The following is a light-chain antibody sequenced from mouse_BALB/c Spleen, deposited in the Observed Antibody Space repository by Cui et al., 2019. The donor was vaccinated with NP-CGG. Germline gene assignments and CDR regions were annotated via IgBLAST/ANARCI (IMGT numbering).Light chain of an antibody. V-gene: IGLV1*01. CDR1: TGAVTTNNY. CDR2: GTN. J-gene: IGLJ1*01. CDR3: ALWYSNHWV. Sequence: QAVLPQESALPTSPGETVTLTCRPSTGAVTTNNYANWVQEKPDHLFTGLIGGTNNRAPGVPARFSGSLIGDKAALTITGAQTEDEAIYFCALWYSNHWVFGGGTKLTVL.